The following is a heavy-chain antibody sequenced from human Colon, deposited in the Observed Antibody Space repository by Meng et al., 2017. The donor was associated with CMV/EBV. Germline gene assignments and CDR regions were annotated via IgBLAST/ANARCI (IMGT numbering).Heavy chain of an antibody. CDR2: IKGDGTEE. V-gene: IGHV3-7*01. D-gene: IGHD3-16*01. CDR1: GFTFSNYW. Sequence: GGSLRLSCVASGFTFSNYWMSWVRQSPGKGLEWVANIKGDGTEEYYVDSVKGRFTISRDNAKNSLYLQMNSLRVEDTALYYCRTGHYDRAWGHGTLVTVSS. CDR3: RTGHYDRA. J-gene: IGHJ5*01.